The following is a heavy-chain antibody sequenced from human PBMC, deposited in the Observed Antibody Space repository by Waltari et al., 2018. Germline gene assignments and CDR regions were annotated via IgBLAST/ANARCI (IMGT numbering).Heavy chain of an antibody. V-gene: IGHV3-53*02. Sequence: EVQLVETGGGLIQPGASLRLSWAASGFTVRSNYMSCVRQAPGKGLEWVSFIYSGGSTYYADSVKGRFTISRDNSKNTLYLQMNSLRAEDTAVYYCAREGGRSGYDAFDIWGQGTMVTVSS. J-gene: IGHJ3*02. CDR2: IYSGGST. CDR1: GFTVRSNY. CDR3: AREGGRSGYDAFDI. D-gene: IGHD5-12*01.